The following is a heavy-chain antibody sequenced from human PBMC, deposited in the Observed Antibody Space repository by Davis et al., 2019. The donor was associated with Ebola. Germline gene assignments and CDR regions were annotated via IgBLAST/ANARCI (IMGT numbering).Heavy chain of an antibody. CDR2: IYYSGST. CDR1: GGSVSSGSYY. J-gene: IGHJ4*02. CDR3: ARGREFDY. V-gene: IGHV4-61*01. Sequence: SETLSLTCTVSGGSVSSGSYYWSWIRQPPGKGLEWIGYIYYSGSTNYNPSLKSRVTISVDTSKNQFSLKLSSVTAADTAVYYCARGREFDYWGQGTLVTVSS.